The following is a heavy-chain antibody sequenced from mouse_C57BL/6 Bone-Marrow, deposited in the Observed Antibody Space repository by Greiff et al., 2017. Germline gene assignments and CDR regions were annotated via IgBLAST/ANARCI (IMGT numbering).Heavy chain of an antibody. V-gene: IGHV1-81*01. Sequence: VQLQQSGAELARPGASVKLSCKASGYTFTSYGISWVKQRTGQGLEWIGEIYPRSGNTYYNEKFKGKATLTADKSSSTAYMELRSLTSEDSAVYFCARTSYSNYAMDYWGQGTSVTVSS. J-gene: IGHJ4*01. CDR1: GYTFTSYG. CDR2: IYPRSGNT. D-gene: IGHD2-5*01. CDR3: ARTSYSNYAMDY.